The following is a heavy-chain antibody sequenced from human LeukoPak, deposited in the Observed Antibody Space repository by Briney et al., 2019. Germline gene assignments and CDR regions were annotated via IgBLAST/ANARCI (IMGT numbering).Heavy chain of an antibody. Sequence: GASVKVSCKASGYTFTGYYMHWVRQAPGQGLEWMGWINPNSGGTNYAQKFQGRVTMTRDTSISTAYMELSRLRSDDTAVYYCARDLFTVTSRGENYWGQGTLVTVSS. CDR2: INPNSGGT. CDR1: GYTFTGYY. CDR3: ARDLFTVTSRGENY. V-gene: IGHV1-2*02. J-gene: IGHJ4*02. D-gene: IGHD4-17*01.